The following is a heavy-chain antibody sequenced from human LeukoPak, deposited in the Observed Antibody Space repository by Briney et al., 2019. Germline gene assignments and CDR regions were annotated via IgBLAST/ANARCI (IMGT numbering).Heavy chain of an antibody. CDR2: INWNGGST. Sequence: PGGSLRLSCAASGFTFDDYGMSWVRQAPGKGLEWLSGINWNGGSTGYADSVKGRFTISRDNAKNSLYLQMNSLRAEDTALYYCARVNYDFWSGYSDYWGQGTLVTVSS. D-gene: IGHD3-3*01. CDR1: GFTFDDYG. CDR3: ARVNYDFWSGYSDY. J-gene: IGHJ4*02. V-gene: IGHV3-20*04.